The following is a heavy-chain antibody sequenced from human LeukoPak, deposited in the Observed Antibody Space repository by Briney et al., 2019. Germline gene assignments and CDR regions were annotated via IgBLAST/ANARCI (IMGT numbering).Heavy chain of an antibody. D-gene: IGHD5-18*01. CDR1: GGSISSSSYY. J-gene: IGHJ4*02. CDR2: IYYSGST. V-gene: IGHV4-39*01. CDR3: ARLILSSYGYFFDY. Sequence: SETLSLTCTVSGGSISSSSYYWGWIRQPPGKGLEWIGSIYYSGSTYYNPSLKSRVTISVDTSKNQFSLKLSSVIAADTAVYYCARLILSSYGYFFDYWGQGTLVTVSS.